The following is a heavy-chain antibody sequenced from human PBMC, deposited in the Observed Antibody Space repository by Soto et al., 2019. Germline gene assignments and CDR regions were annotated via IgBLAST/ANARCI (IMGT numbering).Heavy chain of an antibody. D-gene: IGHD2-15*01. Sequence: SQTLSLTCVISVDSVSSNSAAWNWISQSPSRGLEWLGRTYYRSKWYNDYAVSVKSRITINPDTSKNQFSLQLNSVTPEDTAVYYCARGMGHCSGGSCHYCMDVWGQGTTVTVSS. J-gene: IGHJ6*02. CDR2: TYYRSKWYN. V-gene: IGHV6-1*01. CDR3: ARGMGHCSGGSCHYCMDV. CDR1: VDSVSSNSAA.